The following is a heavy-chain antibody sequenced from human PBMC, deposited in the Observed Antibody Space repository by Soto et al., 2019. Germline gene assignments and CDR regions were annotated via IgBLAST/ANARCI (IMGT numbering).Heavy chain of an antibody. CDR1: GDSISSSRLY. CDR3: ASRRYNRGMGV. V-gene: IGHV4-39*01. Sequence: SETLSLTCIVSGDSISSSRLYWNWIRQPPGKGLEWIGGVYHTGSTYYSPSLKSRVTMSVDTSKSQFSLRLTSVTAADTAVYYCASRRYNRGMGVWGQGTTVTVSS. CDR2: VYHTGST. J-gene: IGHJ6*02. D-gene: IGHD1-20*01.